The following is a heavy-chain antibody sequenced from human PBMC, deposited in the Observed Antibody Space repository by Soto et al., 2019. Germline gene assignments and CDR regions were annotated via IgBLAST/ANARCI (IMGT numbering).Heavy chain of an antibody. CDR2: SSATGAGT. Sequence: VQLLESGGGLVQPGGSLRLSCAASGFTFSSYGMTWVRQAPGKGLEWVSFSSATGAGTYYADSVKGRFTISRDNSANTLFLHMDNLRAEDSALYYCVKRGRNWGAFDFWGQGTTVVVSS. J-gene: IGHJ3*01. CDR1: GFTFSSYG. V-gene: IGHV3-23*01. CDR3: VKRGRNWGAFDF. D-gene: IGHD7-27*01.